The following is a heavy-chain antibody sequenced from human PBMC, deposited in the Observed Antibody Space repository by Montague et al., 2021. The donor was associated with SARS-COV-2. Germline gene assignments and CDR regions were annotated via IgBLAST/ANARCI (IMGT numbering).Heavy chain of an antibody. D-gene: IGHD1-26*01. CDR1: GGSISSYY. Sequence: SETLSLTCTVSGGSISSYYWSWIRQPPGKGLEWIGYMYYSGSTNYNPSLKLRVTLSVDTSKNQFSLKLSSVTAAATAAYYCAWDFDYWGQGTLVTVSS. CDR2: MYYSGST. J-gene: IGHJ4*02. CDR3: AWDFDY. V-gene: IGHV4-59*13.